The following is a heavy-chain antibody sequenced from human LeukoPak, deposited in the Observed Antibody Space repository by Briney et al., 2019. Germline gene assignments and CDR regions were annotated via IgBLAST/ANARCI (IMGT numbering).Heavy chain of an antibody. V-gene: IGHV3-23*01. CDR2: ISGSGGST. J-gene: IGHJ4*02. CDR3: AKVSTTGTTASNFDY. D-gene: IGHD1-1*01. CDR1: GFTFSSYA. Sequence: GGSLRLSCAASGFTFSSYAMSWVRQAPGKGLEWVSAISGSGGSTYYADSVKGRFTISRDDSKNTLYLQMNSLRAEDTAVYYCAKVSTTGTTASNFDYWGQGTLVTVSS.